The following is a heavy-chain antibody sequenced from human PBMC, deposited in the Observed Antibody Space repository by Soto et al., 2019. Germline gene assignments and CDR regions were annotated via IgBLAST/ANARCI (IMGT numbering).Heavy chain of an antibody. CDR2: INSDGSST. CDR3: VRTSLVVAAATREDY. D-gene: IGHD2-15*01. J-gene: IGHJ4*02. Sequence: EVQLVESGGGLVQPGGSLRLSYAASGFTFSSYWMHWVRQAPGKGLVWVSRINSDGSSTSYAYSVKGRFTISRDNAKNAQYMQMNSLRAEVTAVYYCVRTSLVVAAATREDYWGQGTLVTVSS. V-gene: IGHV3-74*01. CDR1: GFTFSSYW.